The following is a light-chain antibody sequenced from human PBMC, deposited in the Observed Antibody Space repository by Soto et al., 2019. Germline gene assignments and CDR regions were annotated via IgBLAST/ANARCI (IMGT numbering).Light chain of an antibody. J-gene: IGKJ1*01. Sequence: EIVLTQSPGTLSLSPGERATLSCRARQSVSGSYLAWYQQKPGQSPRLLIHGASSRATGIPDRFSGSGSGTDFTLTISRLEPEDFAVYYCQQYATIPWTFGQGTKVESK. CDR2: GAS. CDR1: QSVSGSY. V-gene: IGKV3-20*01. CDR3: QQYATIPWT.